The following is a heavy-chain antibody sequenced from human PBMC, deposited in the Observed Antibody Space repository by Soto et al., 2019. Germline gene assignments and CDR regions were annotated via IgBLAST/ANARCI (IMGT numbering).Heavy chain of an antibody. Sequence: SRGLEWLGRTYYRSKWYNDYAVSVKSRITINPDTSKNQFSLQLNSVTPEDTAVYYCARVGIGVVGTIFDFWGKGTL. CDR3: ARVGIGVVGTIFDF. D-gene: IGHD6-19*01. V-gene: IGHV6-1*01. CDR2: TYYRSKWYN. J-gene: IGHJ4*02.